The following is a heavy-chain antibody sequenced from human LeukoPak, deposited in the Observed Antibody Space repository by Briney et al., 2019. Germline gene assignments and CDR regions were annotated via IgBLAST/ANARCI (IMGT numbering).Heavy chain of an antibody. V-gene: IGHV3-48*01. D-gene: IGHD5-24*01. J-gene: IGHJ4*02. CDR2: IGIDSGNT. CDR1: GSTFSDYS. CDR3: ARDYKYAFDN. Sequence: GGSLRLSCAASGSTFSDYSMNWVRQAPGKGLEWISYIGIDSGNTNYADSVKGRFTISGDKAKNSLYLQMNSLRVEDTAVYYCARDYKYAFDNWGQGTLVTVSS.